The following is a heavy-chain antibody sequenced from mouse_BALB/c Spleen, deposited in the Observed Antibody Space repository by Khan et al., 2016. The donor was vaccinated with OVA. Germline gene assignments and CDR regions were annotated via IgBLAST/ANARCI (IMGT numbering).Heavy chain of an antibody. CDR1: GYSITSDYA. D-gene: IGHD1-1*01. V-gene: IGHV3-2*02. Sequence: EVQLVESGPGLVKPSQSLSLTCTVTGYSITSDYAWNWIRQFPGNKLEWMGFISYSGNTKYNPSLKSRISITRDTSKNQFFLQLNSVTFEDTATYYCARVYGGDFDYWGQGTALTVSS. CDR3: ARVYGGDFDY. J-gene: IGHJ2*01. CDR2: ISYSGNT.